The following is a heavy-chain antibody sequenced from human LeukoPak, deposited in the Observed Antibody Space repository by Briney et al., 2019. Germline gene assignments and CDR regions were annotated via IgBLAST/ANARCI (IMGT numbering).Heavy chain of an antibody. D-gene: IGHD4-17*01. J-gene: IGHJ1*01. CDR2: ISYDGSNK. CDR3: AKDPAGVYGDGNFQH. V-gene: IGHV3-30*18. Sequence: GGSLRLSCAASGFTFSSYGMHWVRQAPGKGLEWVAVISYDGSNKYYADSVKGRFTISRDNSKNTLYLQMNSLRAEDTAVYYCAKDPAGVYGDGNFQHWGQGTLVTVSS. CDR1: GFTFSSYG.